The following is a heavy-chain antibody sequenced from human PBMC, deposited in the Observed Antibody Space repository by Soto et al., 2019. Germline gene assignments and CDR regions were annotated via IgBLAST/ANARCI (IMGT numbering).Heavy chain of an antibody. CDR3: ATLPRHYDSSGYWVSRA. V-gene: IGHV3-23*01. D-gene: IGHD3-22*01. J-gene: IGHJ5*02. Sequence: GGSLRLSCAASGFTFSSCAMGWVRQAPGKGLEWVSDIIDSGGSTYYADSVKGRFTISRDNAKNTLYLQMNSLRAEDTAVYYCATLPRHYDSSGYWVSRAWGQGTLVTVSS. CDR1: GFTFSSCA. CDR2: IIDSGGST.